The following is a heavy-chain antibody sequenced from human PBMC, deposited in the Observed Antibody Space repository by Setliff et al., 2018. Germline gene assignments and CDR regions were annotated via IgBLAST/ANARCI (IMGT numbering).Heavy chain of an antibody. V-gene: IGHV2-5*02. Sequence: SGPTLVNPTETLTLTRTFSGFSLSTNTVGVGWIRQPPGKALEWLAVIFWDDDERYSPSLQHRLTINKDTSKNQVVLTMANVDPVDTATYYCAHFTVGYDISGYLFSWGQGTLVTVSS. D-gene: IGHD3-22*01. CDR2: IFWDDDE. CDR3: AHFTVGYDISGYLFS. CDR1: GFSLSTNTVG. J-gene: IGHJ5*02.